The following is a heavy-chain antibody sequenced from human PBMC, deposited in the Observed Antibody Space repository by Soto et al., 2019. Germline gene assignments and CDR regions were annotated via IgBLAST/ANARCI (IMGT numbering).Heavy chain of an antibody. Sequence: EVQLVESGGGLVQPGGSLRLSCAASGFTVSSNYMSWVRQAPGKGLEWVSVIYSGGSTYYADSVKGRFTIARHNSKNTLHHQMNSRRAEDTAVYYGASHYSSSSIYYYYYMDVWGKGTTVTVSS. J-gene: IGHJ6*03. D-gene: IGHD6-6*01. CDR3: ASHYSSSSIYYYYYMDV. V-gene: IGHV3-53*04. CDR1: GFTVSSNY. CDR2: IYSGGST.